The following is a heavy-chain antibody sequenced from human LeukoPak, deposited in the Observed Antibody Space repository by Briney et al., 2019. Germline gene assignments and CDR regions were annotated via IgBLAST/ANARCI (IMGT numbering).Heavy chain of an antibody. Sequence: SETLSLTCTVSGGSISSYCWSWIRQPPGKGLEWIGYISYSGSTNYNPSLKSRVTISVDTSKNQFSLKLSSVTAADTAVYYCAREEIAAAGNWFDPWGQGTLVTVSS. J-gene: IGHJ5*02. CDR3: AREEIAAAGNWFDP. V-gene: IGHV4-59*01. CDR1: GGSISSYC. D-gene: IGHD6-13*01. CDR2: ISYSGST.